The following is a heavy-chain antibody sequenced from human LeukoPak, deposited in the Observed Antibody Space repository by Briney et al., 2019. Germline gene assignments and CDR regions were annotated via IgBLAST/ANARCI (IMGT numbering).Heavy chain of an antibody. V-gene: IGHV3-48*01. Sequence: GGSLRLSCAASGFTFSSYSMNWVRQAPGKGLEWVSYISSSSSTIYYADYVKGRFTISRDNAKNSLYLQMNSLRAEDTAVYYCARTLVGVTRPYYFDYWGQGTLITVSS. D-gene: IGHD1-26*01. J-gene: IGHJ4*02. CDR1: GFTFSSYS. CDR2: ISSSSSTI. CDR3: ARTLVGVTRPYYFDY.